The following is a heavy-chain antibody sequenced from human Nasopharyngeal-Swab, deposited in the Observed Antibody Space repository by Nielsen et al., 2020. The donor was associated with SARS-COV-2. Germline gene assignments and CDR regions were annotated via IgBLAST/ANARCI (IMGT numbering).Heavy chain of an antibody. D-gene: IGHD3-3*01. J-gene: IGHJ6*02. CDR1: GFTFSIYA. CDR3: ARDGLDYDFWSAYFMDV. CDR2: ISDDDGTT. Sequence: GESLKISCAASGFTFSIYAMSWVRQAPGKGLEWVSTISDDDGTTYSADSVKGRFTISTDNFKNTLFLQMNSLRAEDTAVYYCARDGLDYDFWSAYFMDVWGQGTTVTVSS. V-gene: IGHV3-23*01.